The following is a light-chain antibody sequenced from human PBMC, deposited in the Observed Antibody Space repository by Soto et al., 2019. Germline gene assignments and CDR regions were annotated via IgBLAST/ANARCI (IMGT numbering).Light chain of an antibody. Sequence: DIQMTQSPSTLSASVGDRVTITCRASQSISTWLAWYQQEPGKAPKLLIHEASSLQSGVPSRFSGSGSGTDFTLTISSLHPDDFATYYCQQYNSYSQTFGQGTKVDIK. J-gene: IGKJ1*01. V-gene: IGKV1-5*03. CDR2: EAS. CDR1: QSISTW. CDR3: QQYNSYSQT.